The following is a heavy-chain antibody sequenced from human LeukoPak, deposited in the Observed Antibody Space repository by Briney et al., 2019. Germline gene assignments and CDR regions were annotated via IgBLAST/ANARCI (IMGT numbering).Heavy chain of an antibody. V-gene: IGHV4-59*01. CDR1: GGSISSYY. CDR2: IYYSGST. J-gene: IGHJ5*02. Sequence: SETLSLTCTVSGGSISSYYWSWIRQPPGKGLEWIGYIYYSGSTNYNPSLKSRVTISVDTSKNQFSLKLSSVTAADTAVYYCARDNGSGSLDWFDPWGQGTLVTVSS. D-gene: IGHD3-10*01. CDR3: ARDNGSGSLDWFDP.